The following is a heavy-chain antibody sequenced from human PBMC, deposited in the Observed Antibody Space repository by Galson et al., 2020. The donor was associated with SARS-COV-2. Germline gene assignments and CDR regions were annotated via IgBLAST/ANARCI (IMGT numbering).Heavy chain of an antibody. CDR1: GGFISPYY. V-gene: IGHV4-59*08. Sequence: ASETLSLTCTVSGGFISPYYWSWIRQPPGKGLEWLGYIYYSGSTNYNPSLKSRLTISIDSSKNQFSLRLSSVTAADTAVYYCARFWGGFDIWGQGTMVSVSS. CDR2: IYYSGST. J-gene: IGHJ3*02. CDR3: ARFWGGFDI. D-gene: IGHD3-16*01.